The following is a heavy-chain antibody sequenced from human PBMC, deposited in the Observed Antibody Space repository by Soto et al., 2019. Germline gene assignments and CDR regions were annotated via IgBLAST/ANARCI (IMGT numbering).Heavy chain of an antibody. D-gene: IGHD3-3*01. J-gene: IGHJ5*02. CDR3: ARGRITIFGVVILNWFDP. Sequence: EVQLVESGGGLVQPGGSLRLSCAASGFPFSSYSMNWVRQAPGKGLEWVSYISSSNSTIYYADSVKGRFTISRDNAKNSLYLQMNSLRDEDTAVYYCARGRITIFGVVILNWFDPWGQGTLVTVSS. CDR2: ISSSNSTI. V-gene: IGHV3-48*02. CDR1: GFPFSSYS.